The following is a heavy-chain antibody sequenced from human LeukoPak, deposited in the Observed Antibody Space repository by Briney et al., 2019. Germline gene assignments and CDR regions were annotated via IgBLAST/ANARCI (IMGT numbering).Heavy chain of an antibody. CDR3: ARGRGVTTIPYYFDY. J-gene: IGHJ4*02. Sequence: GGSLRLSCAASGFTFSSYSMNWVRQAPGKGLEWVSSISDSSSYIYYADSVKGRFTISRDNAKNSLYLQMNSLRAEDTAVYFCARGRGVTTIPYYFDYWGQGALVTVSS. CDR2: ISDSSSYI. CDR1: GFTFSSYS. V-gene: IGHV3-21*06. D-gene: IGHD5-12*01.